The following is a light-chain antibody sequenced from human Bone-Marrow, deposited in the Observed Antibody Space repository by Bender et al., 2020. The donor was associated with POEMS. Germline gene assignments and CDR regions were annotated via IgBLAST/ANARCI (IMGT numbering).Light chain of an antibody. CDR3: AVWDDSLNGWV. Sequence: QSALTQPASVSGSPRQAITISCTGIGSDVGGYNRVSWYQHHPGKPPKLIIYDDSKRPAGIPDRLSGTKSGNTASLAISGVQSEDEADYYCAVWDDSLNGWVFGGGTKLTVL. CDR1: GSDVGGYNR. J-gene: IGLJ3*02. CDR2: DDS. V-gene: IGLV2-14*02.